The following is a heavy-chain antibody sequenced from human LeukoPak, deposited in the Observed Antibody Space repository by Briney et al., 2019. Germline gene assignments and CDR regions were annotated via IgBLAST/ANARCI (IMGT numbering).Heavy chain of an antibody. Sequence: GGSLRLSCAASGFTFSSYSMNWVRQAPGKGLEWVSSISSSSSYIYYADSVKGRFTISRGNAKNSLYLQMNSLRAEDTAVYYCARALIVGAPTGWFDPWGQGNPGHRLL. CDR2: ISSSSSYI. CDR1: GFTFSSYS. V-gene: IGHV3-21*01. CDR3: ARALIVGAPTGWFDP. D-gene: IGHD1-26*01. J-gene: IGHJ5*02.